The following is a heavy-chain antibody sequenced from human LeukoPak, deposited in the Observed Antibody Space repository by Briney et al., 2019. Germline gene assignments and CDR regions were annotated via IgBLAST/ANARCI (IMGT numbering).Heavy chain of an antibody. V-gene: IGHV4-61*02. D-gene: IGHD1-26*01. Sequence: SETLSLTCTVSGGSISSGSYYWSWIRQPAGKGLEWIGRIYTSGSTNYNPSLKSRVTISVDTSKNQFSLKLSSVTAADTAVYYCASSGSYYADIWGQGTMVTVSS. CDR3: ASSGSYYADI. CDR2: IYTSGST. CDR1: GGSISSGSYY. J-gene: IGHJ3*02.